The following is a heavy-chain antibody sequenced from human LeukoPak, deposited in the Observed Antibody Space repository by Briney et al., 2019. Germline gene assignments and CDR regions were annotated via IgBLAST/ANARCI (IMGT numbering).Heavy chain of an antibody. D-gene: IGHD3-22*01. CDR3: ARGDDRSGYF. CDR1: GGSFSGYY. V-gene: IGHV4-34*01. Sequence: SETLSLTCAVYGGSFSGYYWSWIRQPPGKGLEWIGEINHSGSTNYNPSLKSRVTISVDTSKNQFSLKLSSVTAADTAVYYCARGDDRSGYFWGQGTLVTVSS. J-gene: IGHJ4*02. CDR2: INHSGST.